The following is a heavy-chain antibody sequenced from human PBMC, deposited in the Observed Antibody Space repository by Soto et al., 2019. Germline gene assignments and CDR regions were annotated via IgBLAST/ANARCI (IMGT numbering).Heavy chain of an antibody. D-gene: IGHD5-18*01. V-gene: IGHV4-31*03. CDR2: IYYSGST. CDR1: GGSIRSGGYY. J-gene: IGHJ6*02. CDR3: ARDRLMATAGTARHYFGLDV. Sequence: ASETLSLTCTVSGGSIRSGGYYWSWVRQSPRRGLEWIGNIYYSGSTHYNPSLKSRLTISVDTSKNQFSLNLSSVTAADTAVYYCARDRLMATAGTARHYFGLDVWGQGTTVTVSS.